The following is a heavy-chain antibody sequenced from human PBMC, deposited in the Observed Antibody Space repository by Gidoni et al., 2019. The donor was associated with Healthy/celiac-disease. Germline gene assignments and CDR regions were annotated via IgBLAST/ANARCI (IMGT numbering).Heavy chain of an antibody. Sequence: QVQLVESGGGVVQPGRSLRLSCAASGFTFSSYGMHWVRQAPGKGLEWVAVISYDGSNKYYADSVKGRFTISRDNSKNTLYLQMNSLRAEDTAVYYCAKDLNYYGSGSYPYYGMDVWGQGTTVTVSS. CDR3: AKDLNYYGSGSYPYYGMDV. CDR1: GFTFSSYG. CDR2: ISYDGSNK. V-gene: IGHV3-30*18. J-gene: IGHJ6*02. D-gene: IGHD3-10*01.